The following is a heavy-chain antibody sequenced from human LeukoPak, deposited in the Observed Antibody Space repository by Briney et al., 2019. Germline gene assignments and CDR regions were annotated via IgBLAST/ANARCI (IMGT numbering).Heavy chain of an antibody. V-gene: IGHV1-69*13. D-gene: IGHD3-22*01. CDR3: ARDATYYYDSSGYFDY. Sequence: SVKVSCKASGGTFSSYAISWVRQAPGQGLEWMGGIIPIFGTANYAQKFQGRVTITADESTSTAYMELRSLRSGDTAVYYCARDATYYYDSSGYFDYWGQGTLVTVSS. CDR1: GGTFSSYA. J-gene: IGHJ4*02. CDR2: IIPIFGTA.